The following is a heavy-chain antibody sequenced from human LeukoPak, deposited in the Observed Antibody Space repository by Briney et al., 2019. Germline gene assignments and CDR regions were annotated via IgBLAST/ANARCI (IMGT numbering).Heavy chain of an antibody. V-gene: IGHV4-38-2*02. Sequence: SETLSLTCTVSVYSISSGYYWGWIRQPPGKGLEWIGSIYHSGSTYYNPSPKSRVTISVDTSKNQFSLKLGSVTAADTAVYYCARAPVSIVVVVDATTPHFDYWGQGNLVTVSS. J-gene: IGHJ4*02. D-gene: IGHD2-15*01. CDR1: VYSISSGYY. CDR3: ARAPVSIVVVVDATTPHFDY. CDR2: IYHSGST.